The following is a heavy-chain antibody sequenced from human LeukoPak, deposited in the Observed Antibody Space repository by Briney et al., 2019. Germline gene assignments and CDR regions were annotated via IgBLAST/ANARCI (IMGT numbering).Heavy chain of an antibody. Sequence: GGSLRLSCEASGFTFDKYGMSWVRQAPGKGLEWVSYISSSGSTIYYADSVKGRFTISRDDSKSIAYLQMNSLKTEDTAVYYCTRDRFYVWFDPWGQGTLVTVSS. J-gene: IGHJ5*02. CDR2: ISSSGSTI. V-gene: IGHV3-48*01. CDR3: TRDRFYVWFDP. D-gene: IGHD3-16*01. CDR1: GFTFDKYG.